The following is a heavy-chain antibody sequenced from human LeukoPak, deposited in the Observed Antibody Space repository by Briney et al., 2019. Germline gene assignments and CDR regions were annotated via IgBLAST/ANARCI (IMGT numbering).Heavy chain of an antibody. D-gene: IGHD6-13*01. V-gene: IGHV1-3*01. CDR3: ARDPIGSRWPYYFDY. J-gene: IGHJ4*02. Sequence: ASVKVSCKASGYTFTTYAMHWVRQAPGQRLEWMGWINAGNGNTKYSQKFQARVTITRDTSASTAYMELSSLKSEDTAVYYCARDPIGSRWPYYFDYWGQGTLVTVSS. CDR1: GYTFTTYA. CDR2: INAGNGNT.